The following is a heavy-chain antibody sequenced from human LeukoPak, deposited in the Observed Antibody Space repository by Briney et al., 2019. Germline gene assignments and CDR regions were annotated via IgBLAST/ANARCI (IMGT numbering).Heavy chain of an antibody. D-gene: IGHD4-17*01. Sequence: GGSLRLSCAASGFTFRSYSMNWVRQAPGKGLEWVSYITSGSSPIYYADSVKGRFTISRDNAKNSLYLQMNSLRDEDTAVYYCARRAYGDDSFDYWGQGTLVTVAS. CDR3: ARRAYGDDSFDY. CDR1: GFTFRSYS. CDR2: ITSGSSPI. V-gene: IGHV3-48*02. J-gene: IGHJ4*02.